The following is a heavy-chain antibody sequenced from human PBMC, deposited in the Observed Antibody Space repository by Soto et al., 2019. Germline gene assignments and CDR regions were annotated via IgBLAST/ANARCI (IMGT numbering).Heavy chain of an antibody. CDR3: AADLPDTAMVIYYYYGMDV. V-gene: IGHV1-58*01. CDR1: GFTFTSSA. CDR2: IVVGSGNT. Sequence: QMQLVQSGPEVKKPGTSVKVSCKASGFTFTSSAVQWVRQARGQRLEWIGWIVVGSGNTNYAQKFQERVTITRDMSTSTAYMELSSLRSEDTAVYYCAADLPDTAMVIYYYYGMDVWGQGTTVTVSS. D-gene: IGHD5-18*01. J-gene: IGHJ6*02.